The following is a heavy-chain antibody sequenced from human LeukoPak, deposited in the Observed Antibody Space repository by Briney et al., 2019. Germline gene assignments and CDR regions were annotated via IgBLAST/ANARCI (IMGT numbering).Heavy chain of an antibody. CDR2: ISWNSGSV. V-gene: IGHV3-9*01. J-gene: IGHJ6*02. CDR3: AKDNADYYYGMDV. Sequence: PGRSLRLSCAASGFTFDDYAMHWVRQAPGKGLEWVSGISWNSGSVGYADSVKGRFTISRDNVKNSLYLQMNSLRAEDTALYYCAKDNADYYYGMDVWGQGTTVTVSS. CDR1: GFTFDDYA.